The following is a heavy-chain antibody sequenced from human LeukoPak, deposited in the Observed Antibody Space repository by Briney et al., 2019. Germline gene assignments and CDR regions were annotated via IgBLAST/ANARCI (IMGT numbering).Heavy chain of an antibody. J-gene: IGHJ6*03. CDR1: GGSLSGYY. D-gene: IGHD3-10*01. V-gene: IGHV4-34*01. Sequence: SETLSLTCAVYGGSLSGYYWSWIRQPPGKGLEWIGEINHSGSTNYNPSLKSRVTISVDTSRNQFSLKLSSVTAADTAVYFCATVRFGGYMDVWGKGTTVAISS. CDR2: INHSGST. CDR3: ATVRFGGYMDV.